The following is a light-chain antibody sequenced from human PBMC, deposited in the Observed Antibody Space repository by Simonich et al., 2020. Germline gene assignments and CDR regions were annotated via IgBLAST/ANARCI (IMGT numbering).Light chain of an antibody. V-gene: IGLV1-40*01. CDR1: SSNIGAGYD. Sequence: QSVLTQPPSVSGAPGQRVTISCTGSSSNIGAGYDVPWYQQLPGTAPNHPIYCNSNRPSGVPDLFSGSKSGTSASLAITGLQAEDEADYYCQSYDSSLSGSVFGGGTKLTVL. CDR2: CNS. J-gene: IGLJ3*02. CDR3: QSYDSSLSGSV.